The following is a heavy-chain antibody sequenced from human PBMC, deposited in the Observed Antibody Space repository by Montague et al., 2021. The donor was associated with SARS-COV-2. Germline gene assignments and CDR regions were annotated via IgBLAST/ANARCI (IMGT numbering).Heavy chain of an antibody. CDR3: AKTGGFSEIVADCDNPRDVPERNRQKDVQPPRGAFDI. D-gene: IGHD2-21*01. J-gene: IGHJ3*02. Sequence: SETLSLTCAVYGGSFSGSFWTWIRQPPGKGLEWLGEINHRGTTKYNPSVESRVLMSVDTSKNQFALRLTSVTVADTAVYYCAKTGGFSEIVADCDNPRDVPERNRQKDVQPPRGAFDIWGQGQLVTVSS. V-gene: IGHV4-34*01. CDR2: INHRGTT. CDR1: GGSFSGSF.